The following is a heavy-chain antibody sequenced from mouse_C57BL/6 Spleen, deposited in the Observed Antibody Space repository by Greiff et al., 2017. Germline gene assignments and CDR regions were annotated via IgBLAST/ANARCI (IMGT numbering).Heavy chain of an antibody. CDR1: GYTFTSYW. CDR2: IDPSDSYT. CDR3: ARCRGLTAQATLGY. V-gene: IGHV1-59*01. D-gene: IGHD3-2*02. J-gene: IGHJ2*01. Sequence: QVQLQQPGAELVRPGTSVKLSCKASGYTFTSYWMHWVKQRPGQGLEWIGVIDPSDSYTNYNQKFKGKATLTVDTSSSTAYMQLSSLTSEDSAVYYCARCRGLTAQATLGYWGQGTTLTVSS.